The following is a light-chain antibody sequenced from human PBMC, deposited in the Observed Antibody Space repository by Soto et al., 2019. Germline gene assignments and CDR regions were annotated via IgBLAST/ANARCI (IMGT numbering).Light chain of an antibody. V-gene: IGLV1-44*01. CDR2: TTN. CDR3: AAWDDSLNGPV. J-gene: IGLJ2*01. CDR1: SSNVGVNA. Sequence: QLVLTQPPSASGTPGQRVTISCSGSSSNVGVNAVNWCQQLPGTAPKLLIYTTNQRPSGVPDRFSGSKSGTSASLAISGLQSEDEADYYCAAWDDSLNGPVFGGGTKLTVL.